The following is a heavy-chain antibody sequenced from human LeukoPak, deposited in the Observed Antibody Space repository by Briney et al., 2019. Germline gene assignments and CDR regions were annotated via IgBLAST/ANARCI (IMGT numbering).Heavy chain of an antibody. CDR2: ISSSGSTI. Sequence: GGSLRLSCAASGFTFSDYYMSWIRQAPGKGLEWVSYISSSGSTIYYADSVKGRFTISRDNAKNSLYLQMNSLRAEDTAVYYCARQDILTGSRRPAFDIWGQGTMVTVSS. D-gene: IGHD3-9*01. V-gene: IGHV3-11*04. CDR1: GFTFSDYY. J-gene: IGHJ3*02. CDR3: ARQDILTGSRRPAFDI.